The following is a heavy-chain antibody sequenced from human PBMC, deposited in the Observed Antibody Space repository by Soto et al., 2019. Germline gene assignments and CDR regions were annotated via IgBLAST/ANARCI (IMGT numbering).Heavy chain of an antibody. J-gene: IGHJ6*02. CDR2: IYYSGST. Sequence: PSETLSLTCTVSGGSVSSGSYYWSWIRQPPGKGLEWIGYIYYSGSTNYNPSLKSRVTISVDTSKNQFSLKLSSVTAADTAVYYCATTAIPDLDLGFYYYYYGMDVWGQGTTVTVSS. CDR3: ATTAIPDLDLGFYYYYYGMDV. V-gene: IGHV4-61*01. CDR1: GGSVSSGSYY. D-gene: IGHD2-21*02.